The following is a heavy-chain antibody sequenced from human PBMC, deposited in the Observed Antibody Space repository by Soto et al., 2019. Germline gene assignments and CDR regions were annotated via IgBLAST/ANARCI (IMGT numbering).Heavy chain of an antibody. J-gene: IGHJ4*02. Sequence: GGSLRLSCAASGLTFNTYAMTWVRQAPGKGLEWVSVISGSGDNRYYADSAKGRLTISRDNSKNTLYLQMSSLRAEDTAVYYCAKDRNEYYFDYWAQGTLVPVS. V-gene: IGHV3-23*01. CDR1: GLTFNTYA. D-gene: IGHD1-1*01. CDR3: AKDRNEYYFDY. CDR2: ISGSGDNR.